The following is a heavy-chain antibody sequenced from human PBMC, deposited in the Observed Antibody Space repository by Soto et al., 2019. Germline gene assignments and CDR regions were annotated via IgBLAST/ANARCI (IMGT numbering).Heavy chain of an antibody. CDR2: IHYSGDT. CDR1: GASISSDY. D-gene: IGHD3-3*01. J-gene: IGHJ6*02. V-gene: IGHV4-59*12. CDR3: VRSNPNTKFGVNAPRGMDV. Sequence: SETLSLTCTVSGASISSDYWSWVRQPPGRGLEWIAYIHYSGDTNHNPSLKSRVTISIDTSKNQFSLRLSSVTAADTAVYYCVRSNPNTKFGVNAPRGMDVWGLGTTVTVSS.